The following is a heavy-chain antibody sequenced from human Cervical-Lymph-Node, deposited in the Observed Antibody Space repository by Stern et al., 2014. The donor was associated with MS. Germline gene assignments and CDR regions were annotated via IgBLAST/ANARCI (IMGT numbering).Heavy chain of an antibody. CDR3: ARQSVVSFGDDYYYYYGRDV. CDR2: IYPGDSDT. D-gene: IGHD4-23*01. Sequence: EVQLVQSGAEVKKPGESLKISCKGSGYSFTSYWIGWVRQMPGKGLEWMGIIYPGDSDTRYRPSFQGQVTISADKSISTAYLQWSSLKASDTAMYYCARQSVVSFGDDYYYYYGRDVWGQGTTVTVSS. J-gene: IGHJ6*02. CDR1: GYSFTSYW. V-gene: IGHV5-51*01.